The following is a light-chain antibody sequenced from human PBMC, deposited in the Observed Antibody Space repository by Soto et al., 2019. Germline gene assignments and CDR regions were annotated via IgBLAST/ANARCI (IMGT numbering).Light chain of an antibody. CDR1: SSDVGAYNY. CDR3: SSYTISRTRV. CDR2: DVS. V-gene: IGLV2-14*03. Sequence: QSVLTQPASVSGSPGQTITISCIGTSSDVGAYNYVSWYQQHPGKAPRLMIYDVSNRPSGVSNRFSGSKSGNTASLTISGLQAEDEADYYCSSYTISRTRVFGGGTQLTVL. J-gene: IGLJ3*02.